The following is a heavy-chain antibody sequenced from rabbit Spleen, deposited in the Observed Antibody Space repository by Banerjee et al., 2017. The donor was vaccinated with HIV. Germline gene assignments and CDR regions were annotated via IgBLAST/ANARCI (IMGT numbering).Heavy chain of an antibody. Sequence: QEQLVESGGGLVQPGGSLKLSCKASGFDLNNYGVSWVRQAPGKGLEWIAYIDPVFGATYYAPWVNGRVTISSQNAQNMVYLQLNSLTAADTATYFCVRGASSSGYYSLWGQGTLVTVS. CDR3: VRGASSSGYYSL. D-gene: IGHD1-1*01. CDR2: IDPVFGAT. CDR1: GFDLNNYG. V-gene: IGHV1S47*01. J-gene: IGHJ4*01.